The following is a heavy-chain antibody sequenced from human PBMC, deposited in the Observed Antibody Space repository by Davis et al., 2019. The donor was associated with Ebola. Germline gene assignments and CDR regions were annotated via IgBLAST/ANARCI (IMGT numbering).Heavy chain of an antibody. CDR2: ISAYNGNT. J-gene: IGHJ4*02. CDR3: ARDRLAVAADY. V-gene: IGHV1-18*01. CDR1: GYTFTSYG. Sequence: AASVKVSCKASGYTFTSYGISWVRQAPGQGLAWMGWISAYNGNTNYAQQLQGRVTMTTDTSTSTAYMELRSLRSDDTAVYYCARDRLAVAADYWGQGTLVTVSS. D-gene: IGHD6-19*01.